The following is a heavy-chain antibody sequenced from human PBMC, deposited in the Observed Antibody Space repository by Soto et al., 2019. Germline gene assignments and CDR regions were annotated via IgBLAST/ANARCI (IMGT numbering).Heavy chain of an antibody. V-gene: IGHV3-66*01. CDR1: GFTVSIKY. J-gene: IGHJ6*02. CDR2: IQSGGPT. CDR3: AKDIVVVVAATPNYYYGMDV. D-gene: IGHD2-15*01. Sequence: GGSLRLSCAASGFTVSIKYMSWVRQAPGKGLEWVSLIQSGGPTYYADSVKGRFTISRDNSKNTLYLQMNSLRAEDTAVYYCAKDIVVVVAATPNYYYGMDVWGQGTTVTVSS.